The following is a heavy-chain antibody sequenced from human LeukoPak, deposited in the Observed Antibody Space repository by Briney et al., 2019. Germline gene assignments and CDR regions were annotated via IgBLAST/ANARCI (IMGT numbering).Heavy chain of an antibody. CDR3: AKDGPLVVVPAAQYYFDY. CDR2: IRYDGSNK. D-gene: IGHD2-2*01. Sequence: PGGSLRLSCAASGFTFSSYGMHWVRQAPGKGLEWVAFIRYDGSNKYYADSVKGRFTISRDNSKNTLYLQMNSLRAEDTAVYYCAKDGPLVVVPAAQYYFDYWGQGTLVTVSS. J-gene: IGHJ4*02. V-gene: IGHV3-30*02. CDR1: GFTFSSYG.